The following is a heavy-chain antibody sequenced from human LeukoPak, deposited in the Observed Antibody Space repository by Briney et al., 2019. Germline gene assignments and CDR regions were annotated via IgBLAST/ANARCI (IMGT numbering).Heavy chain of an antibody. CDR2: INPNSGGT. Sequence: ASVKVSCKASGYTFIGYYMHWVRQAPGQGLEWMGWINPNSGGTNYAQKFQGRVTMTRDTSISTAYMELSRLRSDDTAVYYCARVHGYGGNIPGFKYWGQGTLVTVSS. CDR1: GYTFIGYY. V-gene: IGHV1-2*02. J-gene: IGHJ4*02. CDR3: ARVHGYGGNIPGFKY. D-gene: IGHD4-23*01.